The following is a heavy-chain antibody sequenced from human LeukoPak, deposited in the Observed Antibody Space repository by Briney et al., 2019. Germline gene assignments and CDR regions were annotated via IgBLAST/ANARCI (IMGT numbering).Heavy chain of an antibody. CDR1: GFSLSSYR. Sequence: GGSRRLSCAASGFSLSSYRINWVRQAPGKGLEWVSYISGDGNAKHYTDSVKGRFTISRDNAKNALYLQMNSLRAEDTAVYFCARDYVYAFDYWGQGTLVTVSS. V-gene: IGHV3-48*01. CDR2: ISGDGNAK. D-gene: IGHD2/OR15-2a*01. CDR3: ARDYVYAFDY. J-gene: IGHJ4*02.